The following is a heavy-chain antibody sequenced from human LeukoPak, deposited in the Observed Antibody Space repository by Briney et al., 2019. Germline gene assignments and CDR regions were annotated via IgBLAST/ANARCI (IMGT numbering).Heavy chain of an antibody. V-gene: IGHV1-24*01. J-gene: IGHJ4*02. D-gene: IGHD2-2*01. CDR1: GYTLTELS. Sequence: ASVKVSCKVSGYTLTELSMHWVRQAPGKGLEWMGGFDPEDGETIYAQKFQGRVTMTEDTSTDTAYMELSSLRSEDTAVYYCATGRVYCSSTGCYQLDYWGQGTLVTVSS. CDR3: ATGRVYCSSTGCYQLDY. CDR2: FDPEDGET.